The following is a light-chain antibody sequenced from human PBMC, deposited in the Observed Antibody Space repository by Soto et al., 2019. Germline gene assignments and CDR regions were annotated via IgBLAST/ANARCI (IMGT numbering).Light chain of an antibody. CDR2: DND. Sequence: QSVLTQPPSVSAAPGQKVTISCSGSSSNIGNNYVSWYQHLPGTAPKLLIYDNDKRPSGIPDRFSGSKSGTSATLGITGLQTGDEAEYYCGTWDTSLSAGVSGGGTKLTVL. V-gene: IGLV1-51*01. CDR1: SSNIGNNY. CDR3: GTWDTSLSAGV. J-gene: IGLJ3*02.